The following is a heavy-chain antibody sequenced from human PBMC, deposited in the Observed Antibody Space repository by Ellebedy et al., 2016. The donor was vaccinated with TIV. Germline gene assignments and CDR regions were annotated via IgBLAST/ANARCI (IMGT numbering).Heavy chain of an antibody. V-gene: IGHV3-53*01. CDR2: IYSGGST. CDR1: GFTVSNNY. Sequence: GGSLRLXXAASGFTVSNNYMSWVRQAPGKGLEWVSLIYSGGSTYYADTVKGRFTISRDNSKNTLYLQMNSLRAEDTAVYYCAKDGRDNGVFVLGTQFDDWGQGTLVTVSS. J-gene: IGHJ4*02. D-gene: IGHD3-16*01. CDR3: AKDGRDNGVFVLGTQFDD.